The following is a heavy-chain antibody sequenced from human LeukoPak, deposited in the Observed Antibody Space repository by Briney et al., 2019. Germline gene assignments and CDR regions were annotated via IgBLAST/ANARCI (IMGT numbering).Heavy chain of an antibody. J-gene: IGHJ4*02. Sequence: ASVKVSCKASGGTFSNDAISWVRQAPGQGLEWMGIINPSGGNTGYAQKFQGRVTMTRDTSTSTVYVELSSLRSEGTAVYYCARGDSSGSYGSYFDYWGQGTLVTVSS. V-gene: IGHV1-46*01. CDR3: ARGDSSGSYGSYFDY. D-gene: IGHD1-26*01. CDR1: GGTFSNDA. CDR2: INPSGGNT.